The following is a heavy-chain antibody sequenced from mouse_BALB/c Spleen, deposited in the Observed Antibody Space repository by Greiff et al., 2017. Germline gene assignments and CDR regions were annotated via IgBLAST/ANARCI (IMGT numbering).Heavy chain of an antibody. CDR3: ARGRDGNYGGGAMDY. J-gene: IGHJ4*01. V-gene: IGHV5-4*02. D-gene: IGHD2-1*01. CDR2: ISDGGSYT. CDR1: GFTFSDYY. Sequence: EVQLVESGGGLVKPGGSLKLSCAASGFTFSDYYMYWVRQTPEKRLEWVATISDGGSYTYYPDSVKGRFTISRDNAKNNLYLQMSSLKSEDTAMYSCARGRDGNYGGGAMDYWGQGTSVTVSS.